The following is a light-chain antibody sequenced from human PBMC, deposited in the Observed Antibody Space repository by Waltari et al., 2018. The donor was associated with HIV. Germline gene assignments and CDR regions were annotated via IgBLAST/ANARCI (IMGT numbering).Light chain of an antibody. CDR1: ALPKKY. V-gene: IGLV3-10*01. CDR3: YSTDSSGNHRV. CDR2: EDS. J-gene: IGLJ2*01. Sequence: SYELTQPPSVSVSPGQTARIPCPGYALPKKYAYWYQQKSGQAPLLVIYEDSKRPSGIPERFSGSRSGTMATLTISGAQVEDEADYYCYSTDSSGNHRVFGGGTKLTVL.